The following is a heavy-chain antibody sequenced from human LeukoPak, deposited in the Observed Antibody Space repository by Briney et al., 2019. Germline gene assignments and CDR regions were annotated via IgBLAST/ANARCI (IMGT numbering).Heavy chain of an antibody. Sequence: GGSLGLSCAASGITFSTYSMNWVRQAPGKGLEWVSSISSSSNYIYYADSVKGRFTISRDNAKNSLYLQMNSLRAEDTAVYYCARCIAAAGTLDAFDIWGQGTTVTVSS. CDR1: GITFSTYS. V-gene: IGHV3-21*01. CDR2: ISSSSNYI. D-gene: IGHD6-13*01. J-gene: IGHJ3*02. CDR3: ARCIAAAGTLDAFDI.